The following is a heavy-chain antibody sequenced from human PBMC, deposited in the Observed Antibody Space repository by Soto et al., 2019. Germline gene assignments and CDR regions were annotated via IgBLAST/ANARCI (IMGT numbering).Heavy chain of an antibody. V-gene: IGHV4-31*03. Sequence: QVQLQESGPGLVKPSQTLSLTCTVSGGSISSGGYYWSWIRQHPGKGLEWIGYIYYSGRTYYNPSLHSRVSIAVDTTENQFSLKLTSVTAAGTSVYYCARGSFSSSSSWFDPWGRGTLVTVSS. D-gene: IGHD6-6*01. CDR2: IYYSGRT. J-gene: IGHJ5*02. CDR3: ARGSFSSSSSWFDP. CDR1: GGSISSGGYY.